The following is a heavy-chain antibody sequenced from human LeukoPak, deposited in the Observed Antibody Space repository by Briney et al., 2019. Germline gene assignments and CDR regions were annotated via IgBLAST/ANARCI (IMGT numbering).Heavy chain of an antibody. CDR1: GFTFSSDA. D-gene: IGHD3-10*01. J-gene: IGHJ6*03. Sequence: GGSLRLSCAASGFTFSSDAMSWVRQAPGKGLEWVSAISGSGGSTYYADSVKGRFTISRDNSKSTLFLQMNSLRAEDTAVYYCARAEIYGSGSGEYMDFWGKGTTVTVSS. CDR2: ISGSGGST. V-gene: IGHV3-23*01. CDR3: ARAEIYGSGSGEYMDF.